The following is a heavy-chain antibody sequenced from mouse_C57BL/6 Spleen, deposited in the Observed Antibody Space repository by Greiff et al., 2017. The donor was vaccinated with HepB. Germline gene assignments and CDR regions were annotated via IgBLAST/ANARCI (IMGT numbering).Heavy chain of an antibody. Sequence: VQRVESGPELVKPGASVKISCKASGYAFSSSWMNWVKQRPGKGLEWIGRIYPGDGDTNYNGKFKGKATLTADKSSSTAYMQLSSLTSEDSAVYFCARDWGFDYWGQGTTLTVSS. V-gene: IGHV1-82*01. CDR1: GYAFSSSW. CDR3: ARDWGFDY. J-gene: IGHJ2*01. CDR2: IYPGDGDT. D-gene: IGHD4-1*01.